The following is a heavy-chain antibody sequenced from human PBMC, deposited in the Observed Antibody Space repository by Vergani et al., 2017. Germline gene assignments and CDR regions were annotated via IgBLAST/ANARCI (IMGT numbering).Heavy chain of an antibody. CDR3: AKVKGAYGDYPYWYFDL. CDR2: ISGSGGST. J-gene: IGHJ2*01. V-gene: IGHV3-23*01. CDR1: GFTFSSYA. Sequence: EVQLLESGGGLVQPGGSLRLSCAASGFTFSSYAMSWVRQAPGKGLEWVSAISGSGGSTYYADSVKGRFTISRDNSKNTLYLQMNSRRDEDTAVYYCAKVKGAYGDYPYWYFDLWGRGTLVTVSS. D-gene: IGHD4-17*01.